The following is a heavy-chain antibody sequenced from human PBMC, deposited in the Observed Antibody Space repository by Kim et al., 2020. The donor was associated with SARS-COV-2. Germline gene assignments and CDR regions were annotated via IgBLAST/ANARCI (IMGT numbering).Heavy chain of an antibody. V-gene: IGHV7-4-1*02. CDR2: INTNTGNP. CDR3: ARSRASRTAGYCSSTSCRTPGEIVY. Sequence: ASVKVSCKASGYTFTSYAMNWVRQAPGQGLEWMGWINTNTGNPTYAQGFTGRFVFSLDTSVSTAYLQISSLKAEDTAVYYCARSRASRTAGYCSSTSCRTPGEIVYWGQGTLVTVSS. D-gene: IGHD2-2*01. CDR1: GYTFTSYA. J-gene: IGHJ4*02.